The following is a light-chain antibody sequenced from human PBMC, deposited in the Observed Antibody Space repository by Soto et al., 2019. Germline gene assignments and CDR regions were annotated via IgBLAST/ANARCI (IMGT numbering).Light chain of an antibody. CDR1: SSNIGAGYD. J-gene: IGLJ3*02. CDR3: QSNYAGQRRVV. CDR2: RNN. Sequence: QSVLTQPPSVAGAPGQTVTMSCTGSSSNIGAGYDVHWYQQIPGKAPKLLIYRNNNRPSGVPDRFSGSKSDTSASLAITGLQAEDEADYYCQSNYAGQRRVVVGGGTKLTVL. V-gene: IGLV1-40*01.